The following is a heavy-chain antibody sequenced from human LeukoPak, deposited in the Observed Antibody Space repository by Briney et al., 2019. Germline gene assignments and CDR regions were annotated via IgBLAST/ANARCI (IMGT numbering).Heavy chain of an antibody. V-gene: IGHV1-69*05. Sequence: AASVKVSCKASGGTFSSYAISWVRQAPGQGLEWMGRIIPIFGTANYAQKFQGRVTITTDESTSTAYMELSSLRSEDTAVYYCARHLGYCSSTSCYRGWFDPWGQGTLVTVSS. J-gene: IGHJ5*02. CDR1: GGTFSSYA. D-gene: IGHD2-2*01. CDR2: IIPIFGTA. CDR3: ARHLGYCSSTSCYRGWFDP.